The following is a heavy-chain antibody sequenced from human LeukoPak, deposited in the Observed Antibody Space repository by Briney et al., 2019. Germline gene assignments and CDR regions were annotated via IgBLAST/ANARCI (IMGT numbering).Heavy chain of an antibody. CDR1: GFTFSSYA. CDR2: ISGSGGSI. D-gene: IGHD1-20*01. J-gene: IGHJ4*02. V-gene: IGHV3-23*01. Sequence: SGGSLRLSCAASGFTFSSYAMSWVRQTPGKGLESVSAISGSGGSIYYADSVKGRFTISRDNSKNTLYLQMSSLRAEDTAVYYCAKDGRVTGTTYPTDWGQGTLVTVSS. CDR3: AKDGRVTGTTYPTD.